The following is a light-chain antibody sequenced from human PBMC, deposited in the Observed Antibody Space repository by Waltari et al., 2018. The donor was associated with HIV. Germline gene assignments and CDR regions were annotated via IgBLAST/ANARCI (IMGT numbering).Light chain of an antibody. V-gene: IGKV4-1*01. CDR3: QQYYGSPRT. CDR2: WAS. J-gene: IGKJ1*01. CDR1: QSILDSSKNKTF. Sequence: DIVMTQSPDPLAVSLGERAAIDCKSSQSILDSSKNKTFLAWYQQKPGQPPTVLIYWASTRESGVPDLCSGSGSGTDFSLTTRSLQAEDVAVYCGQQYYGSPRTFGQGTKVEIK.